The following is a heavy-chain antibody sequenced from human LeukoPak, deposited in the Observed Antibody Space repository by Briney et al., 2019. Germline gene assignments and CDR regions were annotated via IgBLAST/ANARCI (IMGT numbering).Heavy chain of an antibody. V-gene: IGHV1-69*05. CDR2: IIPIFGTA. D-gene: IGHD5-24*01. Sequence: SVKDSCKASGGTFSSYTISWVRQAPGQGLEWMGGIIPIFGTANYAQKFQGRVTITTDESTSTAYMELSSLRSEDTAVYYCARAFEERWLQPHLDYWGQGTLVTVSS. CDR3: ARAFEERWLQPHLDY. J-gene: IGHJ4*02. CDR1: GGTFSSYT.